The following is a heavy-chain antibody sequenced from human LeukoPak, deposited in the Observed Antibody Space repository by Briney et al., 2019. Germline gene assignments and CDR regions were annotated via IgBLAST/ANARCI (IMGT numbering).Heavy chain of an antibody. V-gene: IGHV3-23*01. CDR3: AKDPNGDYIGTFDI. D-gene: IGHD4-17*01. CDR1: GSIISEFG. Sequence: PGGSLRLSCAASGSIISEFGMSWVRQAPGKGLEWVATVLGSGVPTYYAESVQGRFTISRDNSKNTLYLQMSSLRAEDTAKYYCAKDPNGDYIGTFDIWGQGTMVIVS. J-gene: IGHJ3*02. CDR2: VLGSGVPT.